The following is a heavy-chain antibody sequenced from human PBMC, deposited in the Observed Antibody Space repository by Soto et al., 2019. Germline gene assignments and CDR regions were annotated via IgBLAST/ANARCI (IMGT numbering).Heavy chain of an antibody. Sequence: GGSLRLSCAASGFTFSSHAMHWVRQAPGKGLEWVAVISYDGSNKYYADSVKGRFTISRDNSKNTLYLQMNSLRAEDTAVYYCARDHEDIVVVPAARDYYYGMDVWGQGTTVTVSS. D-gene: IGHD2-2*01. CDR1: GFTFSSHA. CDR3: ARDHEDIVVVPAARDYYYGMDV. CDR2: ISYDGSNK. V-gene: IGHV3-30-3*01. J-gene: IGHJ6*02.